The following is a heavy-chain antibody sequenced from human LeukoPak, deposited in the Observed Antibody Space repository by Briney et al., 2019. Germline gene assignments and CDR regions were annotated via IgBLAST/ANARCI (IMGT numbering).Heavy chain of an antibody. V-gene: IGHV4-59*01. D-gene: IGHD3-3*01. Sequence: SETLSLTCTVSGGSISSYYWSWIRQPPGKGLEWIGYIYYSGSTNYNPSLKSRVTISVDTSKNQFSLKLSSVTAADTAVYYCARGGYDFWKEYYFDYWGQGTLVTVSS. CDR2: IYYSGST. J-gene: IGHJ4*02. CDR1: GGSISSYY. CDR3: ARGGYDFWKEYYFDY.